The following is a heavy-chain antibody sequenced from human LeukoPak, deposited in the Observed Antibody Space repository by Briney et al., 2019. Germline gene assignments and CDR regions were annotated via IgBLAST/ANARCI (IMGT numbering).Heavy chain of an antibody. V-gene: IGHV4-30-4*01. Sequence: SETRSLTCTVSGGSISSGDYYWSWIRQPPGKGLEWIGYIYYSGSTYYNPSLKSRVTISVDTSKNQFSLKLSSVTAADTAVYYCAREESGTSSFDYWGQGALVTVSS. CDR1: GGSISSGDYY. CDR3: AREESGTSSFDY. J-gene: IGHJ4*02. CDR2: IYYSGST. D-gene: IGHD1-26*01.